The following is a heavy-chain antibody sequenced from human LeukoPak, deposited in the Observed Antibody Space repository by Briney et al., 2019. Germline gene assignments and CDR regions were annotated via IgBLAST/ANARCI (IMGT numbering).Heavy chain of an antibody. J-gene: IGHJ5*02. CDR3: ARSRSRGQWLTGT. V-gene: IGHV1-69*13. Sequence: SVKVSCKASGGTFSSYAISWVRQAPGQGLEWMGGIIPIFGTANYAQKFQGRVTITADESTSTAYMELSSRRSEDTAVYYCARSRSRGQWLTGTWGQGTLVTVSS. CDR1: GGTFSSYA. D-gene: IGHD6-19*01. CDR2: IIPIFGTA.